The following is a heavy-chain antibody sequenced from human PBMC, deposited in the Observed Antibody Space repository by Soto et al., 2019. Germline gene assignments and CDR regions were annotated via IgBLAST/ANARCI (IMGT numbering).Heavy chain of an antibody. D-gene: IGHD6-6*01. V-gene: IGHV1-8*01. J-gene: IGHJ6*03. CDR2: MNPNSGNT. Sequence: ASVKVCCKASGYTITSYAIHWVRQATGQRLEWMGWMNPNSGNTGYAQKFQGRVTMTRNTSISTAYMELSSLRSEDTAVYYCARAEEAARLVYCYYYMDVWGKGTTVTVSS. CDR1: GYTITSYA. CDR3: ARAEEAARLVYCYYYMDV.